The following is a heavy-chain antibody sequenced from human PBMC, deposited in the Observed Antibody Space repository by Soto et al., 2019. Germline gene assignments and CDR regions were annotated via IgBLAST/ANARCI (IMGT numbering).Heavy chain of an antibody. Sequence: GGSLRLSCAASGFTFSGSAMHWVRQASGKGLEWVGRIRSKANSYATAYAASVKGRFTISRDDSKNTAYLQMNSLKTEDTAVYYCTSIPYDFWSGYDVWGQGTTVTVSS. D-gene: IGHD3-3*01. J-gene: IGHJ6*02. CDR1: GFTFSGSA. CDR2: IRSKANSYAT. CDR3: TSIPYDFWSGYDV. V-gene: IGHV3-73*01.